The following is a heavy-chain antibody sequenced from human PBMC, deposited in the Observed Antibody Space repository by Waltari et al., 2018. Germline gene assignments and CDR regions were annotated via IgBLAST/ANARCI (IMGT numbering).Heavy chain of an antibody. CDR3: ARHRVTNFYAYMDV. D-gene: IGHD4-17*01. J-gene: IGHJ6*03. V-gene: IGHV5-51*01. CDR2: IYPDDSDI. CDR1: AYSFSTYW. Sequence: EVQLVQSGAEVKKPGESLKISCQGSAYSFSTYWSGWVRQMPGKVLEWMGIIYPDDSDIRYSPSFQGQVTISADKSISTAYLQWSSLKASDTAIYYCARHRVTNFYAYMDVWGKGTTVTVSS.